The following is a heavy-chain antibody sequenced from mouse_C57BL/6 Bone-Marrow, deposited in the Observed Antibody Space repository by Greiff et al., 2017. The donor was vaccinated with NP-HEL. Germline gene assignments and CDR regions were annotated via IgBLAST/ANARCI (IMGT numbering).Heavy chain of an antibody. CDR2: IDPSDSYT. CDR1: GYTFTSYW. D-gene: IGHD1-3*01. J-gene: IGHJ2*01. Sequence: QVQLQQPGAELVMPGASVKLSCKASGYTFTSYWMHWVKQRPGQGLEWIGEIDPSDSYTNYNQKFKGKSTLTVDKSSSTAYMQLSSLTSEDSAVYYCARESGYDYVDYGGQGTTLTVSS. V-gene: IGHV1-69*01. CDR3: ARESGYDYVDY.